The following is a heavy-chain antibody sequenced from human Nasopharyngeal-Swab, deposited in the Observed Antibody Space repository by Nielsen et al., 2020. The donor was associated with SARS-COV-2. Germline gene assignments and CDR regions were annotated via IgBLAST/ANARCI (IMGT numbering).Heavy chain of an antibody. CDR3: ARELRGRFDY. D-gene: IGHD4-17*01. V-gene: IGHV1-2*06. J-gene: IGHJ4*02. CDR2: INPNSGGT. Sequence: WVRQAPGQGLEWMGRINPNSGGTNYAQKFQGRVTMTRDTSISTAYMELSRLRSDDTAVYYCARELRGRFDYWGQGTLVTVSS.